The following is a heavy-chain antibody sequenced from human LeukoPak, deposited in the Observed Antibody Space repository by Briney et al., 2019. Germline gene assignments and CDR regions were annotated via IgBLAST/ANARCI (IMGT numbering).Heavy chain of an antibody. D-gene: IGHD6-19*01. CDR2: ISWNSGSI. CDR3: AREGYDSSGWCAPQVAFDI. CDR1: GFTFDDYA. V-gene: IGHV3-9*01. J-gene: IGHJ3*02. Sequence: GRSLRPSCAASGFTFDDYAMHWVRQAPGKGLEWVSGISWNSGSIGYAGSVKGRFTISRDNSKNTLYLQMNSLRAEDTAVYYCAREGYDSSGWCAPQVAFDIWGQGTMVTVSS.